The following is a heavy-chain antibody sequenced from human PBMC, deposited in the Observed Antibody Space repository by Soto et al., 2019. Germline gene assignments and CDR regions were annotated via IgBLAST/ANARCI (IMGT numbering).Heavy chain of an antibody. Sequence: ASVKVSCKASGYTFTGYYMHWVRQAPGQGLEWMGWINPNSGGTNYAQKFQGWVTLTRDTSISTAYMELSRLRSDDTAVYYCARVAEMGTVTNGFYYYMDVWGKGTTVTVSS. CDR1: GYTFTGYY. J-gene: IGHJ6*03. D-gene: IGHD4-17*01. CDR2: INPNSGGT. V-gene: IGHV1-2*04. CDR3: ARVAEMGTVTNGFYYYMDV.